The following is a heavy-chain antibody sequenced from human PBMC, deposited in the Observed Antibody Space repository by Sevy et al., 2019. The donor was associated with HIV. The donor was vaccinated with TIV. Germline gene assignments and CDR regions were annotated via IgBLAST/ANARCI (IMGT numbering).Heavy chain of an antibody. Sequence: GGSLTLSCAASGFPFSSYAMSWVRQAPGKGLEWVSTISGSGGSSYYADSVKGRFTISRDNSKKTLYLQMNNLRADDTAVYYCAKAHDYSNYWFDPWGQGTLVTVSS. J-gene: IGHJ5*02. CDR3: AKAHDYSNYWFDP. V-gene: IGHV3-23*01. CDR2: ISGSGGSS. D-gene: IGHD4-4*01. CDR1: GFPFSSYA.